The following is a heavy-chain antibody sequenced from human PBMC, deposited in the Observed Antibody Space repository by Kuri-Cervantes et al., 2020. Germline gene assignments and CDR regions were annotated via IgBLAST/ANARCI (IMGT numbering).Heavy chain of an antibody. CDR1: GFTFSSYG. Sequence: GGSLRLSCAASGFTFSSYGMHWVRQAPGKGLEWVAVISYDGSNKYYADSVKGRFTISRDNSKNTLYLQMNNVRAEDTAVYYCAKGVSSWYRGATDYWGQGILVTVSS. J-gene: IGHJ4*02. CDR3: AKGVSSWYRGATDY. CDR2: ISYDGSNK. D-gene: IGHD6-13*01. V-gene: IGHV3-30*18.